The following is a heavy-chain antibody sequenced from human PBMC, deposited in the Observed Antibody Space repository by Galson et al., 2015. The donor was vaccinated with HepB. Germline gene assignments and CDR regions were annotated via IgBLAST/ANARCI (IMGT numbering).Heavy chain of an antibody. V-gene: IGHV1-18*01. CDR2: ISAYNGYT. Sequence: SVKVSCKASGYTFSSYGISWVRQAPGQGLEWMGWISAYNGYTNNAQKFQGRIIMSRDTSTSTAYMDLTSLTSEDTAVYYCVRDSRYSSDSHPTPYFDFWGQGTPVTVSS. D-gene: IGHD3-22*01. J-gene: IGHJ4*02. CDR3: VRDSRYSSDSHPTPYFDF. CDR1: GYTFSSYG.